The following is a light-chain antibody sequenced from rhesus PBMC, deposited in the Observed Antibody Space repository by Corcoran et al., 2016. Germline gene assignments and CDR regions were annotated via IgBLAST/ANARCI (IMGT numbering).Light chain of an antibody. CDR3: LQYSRSPLT. J-gene: IGKJ4*01. CDR2: KAS. V-gene: IGKV1-22*01. Sequence: DIQMTQSPSSLSASVGDTVTITCRASQNIDSWLDWYQQKPGKAPKLLINKASTFQTGVPSRFSGSESVTDFTLTFRNLPPDDFGTYYCLQYSRSPLTFGGGTKVDLK. CDR1: QNIDSW.